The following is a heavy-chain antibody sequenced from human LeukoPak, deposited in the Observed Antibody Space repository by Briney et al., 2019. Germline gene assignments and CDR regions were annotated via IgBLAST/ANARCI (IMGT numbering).Heavy chain of an antibody. V-gene: IGHV3-15*01. J-gene: IGHJ3*01. CDR1: GLPFSNAW. D-gene: IGHD3-9*01. CDR3: TTVGLYDILTGHYHDSFDR. CDR2: IKGKIDGGTT. Sequence: GGSLRLSCAASGLPFSNAWMSWVRQAPGKGLEWVGRIKGKIDGGTTDHVAPVQGRFTISRDDSKNTLYLEMNSLKTEDTAVYYCTTVGLYDILTGHYHDSFDRWGQGTMVTVSS.